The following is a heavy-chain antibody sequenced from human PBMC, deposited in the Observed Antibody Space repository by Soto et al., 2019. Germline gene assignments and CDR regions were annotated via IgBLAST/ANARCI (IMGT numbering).Heavy chain of an antibody. D-gene: IGHD3-16*01. CDR2: MDQHGSER. Sequence: EVQLVESGGSLVQPGGSLRLSCAASGFTFSTYWMTWVRQPPGKGLEWVANMDQHGSERYYVDSVRGRFTISRDNAKNSLYLQINSLRAEDTAVYYCVCGGNYFVYWGQGTLVTVSP. CDR1: GFTFSTYW. V-gene: IGHV3-7*01. J-gene: IGHJ4*02. CDR3: VCGGNYFVY.